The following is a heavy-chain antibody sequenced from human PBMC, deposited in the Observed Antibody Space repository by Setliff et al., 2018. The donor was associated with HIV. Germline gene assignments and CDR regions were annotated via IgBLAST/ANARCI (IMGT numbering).Heavy chain of an antibody. V-gene: IGHV3-49*04. Sequence: CTFSGFTFGDYAMSWVSQAPGKGLEWVGFIRSKAYGGTTEYAASVKGRFTILRDDSKSIAYLQMNSLKTEDTAVYYCTIPQQWLASTRDVAFDIWGQGTMVTVSS. CDR2: IRSKAYGGTT. CDR3: TIPQQWLASTRDVAFDI. CDR1: GFTFGDYA. J-gene: IGHJ3*02. D-gene: IGHD6-19*01.